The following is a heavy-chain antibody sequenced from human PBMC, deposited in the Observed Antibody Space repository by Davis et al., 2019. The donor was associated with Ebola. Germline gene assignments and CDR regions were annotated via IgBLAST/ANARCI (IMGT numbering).Heavy chain of an antibody. V-gene: IGHV3-73*01. Sequence: GGSLRLFCAASGFTFSGSAMHWVRQASGKGLEWVGRIRSKANSYATAYAASVKGRFTISRDDSKNTAYLQMNSLKTEDTAVYYCTGTYSSSSKDYWGQGTLVTVSS. CDR3: TGTYSSSSKDY. J-gene: IGHJ4*02. D-gene: IGHD6-6*01. CDR1: GFTFSGSA. CDR2: IRSKANSYAT.